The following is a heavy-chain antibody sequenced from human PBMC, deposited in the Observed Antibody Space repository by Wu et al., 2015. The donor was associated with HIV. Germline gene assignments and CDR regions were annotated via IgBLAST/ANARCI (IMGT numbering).Heavy chain of an antibody. J-gene: IGHJ4*02. D-gene: IGHD3-10*01. CDR3: ATDSRDYNDENGFSYYYFDH. Sequence: QVQLVQSGAEVKKPGASVKVSCKASGYTFTAYYMNWIQQAPGLGLQWMGWINPNSGGTNYAQKFQGRVALTRDTSISTTYMELSGLTSDDTAVYFCATDSRDYNDENGFSYYYFDHWGQGTLVTVSS. CDR2: INPNSGGT. CDR1: GYTFTAYY. V-gene: IGHV1-2*02.